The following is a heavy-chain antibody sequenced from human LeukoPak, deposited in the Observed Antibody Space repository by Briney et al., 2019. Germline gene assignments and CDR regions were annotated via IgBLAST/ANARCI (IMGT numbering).Heavy chain of an antibody. D-gene: IGHD6-19*01. CDR3: ARLYSSGRGDY. CDR2: IYHSGST. CDR1: GYPISSGYH. J-gene: IGHJ4*02. V-gene: IGHV4-38-2*01. Sequence: SETLSLTCAVSGYPISSGYHWGWIRQPPGKGLEWIGSIYHSGSTYYNPSLKSRVTISVDTSKNQFSLKLSSVTAADTAVYYCARLYSSGRGDYWGQGTLVTVSS.